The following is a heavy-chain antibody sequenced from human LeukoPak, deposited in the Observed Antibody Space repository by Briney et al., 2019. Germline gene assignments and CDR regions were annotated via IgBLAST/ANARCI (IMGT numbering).Heavy chain of an antibody. Sequence: GRSLRLSCAASGFTFDDYAMHWVRQAPGKGLEGVSGISWNSGSIGYADSVKGLYAISRNNAKKSLYLQMNSLRGEEMAVYYCAKGAIGSTMGGEFSACDIWGQGTMVTVSS. V-gene: IGHV3-9*03. CDR1: GFTFDDYA. J-gene: IGHJ3*02. CDR2: ISWNSGSI. CDR3: AKGAIGSTMGGEFSACDI. D-gene: IGHD3-10*01.